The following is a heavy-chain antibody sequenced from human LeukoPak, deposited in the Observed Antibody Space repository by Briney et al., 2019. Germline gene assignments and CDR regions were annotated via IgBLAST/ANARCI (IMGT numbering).Heavy chain of an antibody. CDR1: GGSVSSGSYY. Sequence: SETLSLTCTVSGGSVSSGSYYWSWIRQPPGKGLEWIGYIYYSGSTNYNPSLKSRVTISVDTSKNQFSLKLSSVTAADMAVYYCARLVVNAGYDFWSGYYRYYYYYGMDVWGQGTTVTVSS. D-gene: IGHD3-3*01. J-gene: IGHJ6*02. CDR3: ARLVVNAGYDFWSGYYRYYYYYGMDV. CDR2: IYYSGST. V-gene: IGHV4-61*01.